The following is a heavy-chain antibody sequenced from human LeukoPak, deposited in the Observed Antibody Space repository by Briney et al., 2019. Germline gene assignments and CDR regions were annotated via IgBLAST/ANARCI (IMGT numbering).Heavy chain of an antibody. V-gene: IGHV3-48*01. J-gene: IGHJ1*01. CDR3: ASDPPGYGDYGEVGYFQH. CDR2: ISSSSSTI. CDR1: GFTFSSYS. Sequence: GGSLRLSCAASGFTFSSYSMNWVRQAPGRGLEWVSYISSSSSTIYYADSVKVRFTISRDNAKNSLYLQMNSLRAEDTAVYYCASDPPGYGDYGEVGYFQHWGQGTLVTVSS. D-gene: IGHD4-17*01.